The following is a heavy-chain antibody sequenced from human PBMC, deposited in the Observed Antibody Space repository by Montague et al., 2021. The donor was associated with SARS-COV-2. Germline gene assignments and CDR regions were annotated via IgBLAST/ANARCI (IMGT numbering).Heavy chain of an antibody. CDR1: GFSLSTGGMC. V-gene: IGHV2-70*11. D-gene: IGHD6-13*01. CDR3: ARILVAAAGSPFDP. CDR2: IDWDDDK. Sequence: PALVKPTQTLTLTCTSSGFSLSTGGMCVSWIRQPPGKALEWLARIDWDDDKYYSTSLKTRLTISKDTSKNQVVLTMTNMDPVDTATYYCARILVAAAGSPFDPWGQGTLVTVSS. J-gene: IGHJ5*02.